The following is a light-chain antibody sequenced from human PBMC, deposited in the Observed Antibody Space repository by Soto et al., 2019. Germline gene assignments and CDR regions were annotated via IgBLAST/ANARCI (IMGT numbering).Light chain of an antibody. CDR1: QGISNH. CDR3: QKYGSAPQT. CDR2: AAF. J-gene: IGKJ1*01. V-gene: IGKV1-27*01. Sequence: DIQMTQSPSSLSASIGDRVTITCRASQGISNHLAWYQQKPGKVPKLLIYAAFTLQSGVLSRFSGGGSGTDFTLTISSLQPEDVATYYCQKYGSAPQTFGQGTKVEIK.